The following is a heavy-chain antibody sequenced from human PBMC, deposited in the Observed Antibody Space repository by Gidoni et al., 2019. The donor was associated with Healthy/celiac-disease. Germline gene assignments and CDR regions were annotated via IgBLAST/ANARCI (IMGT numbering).Heavy chain of an antibody. D-gene: IGHD3-16*01. CDR3: AKGSDYVWGSEFDY. Sequence: EVQLVESGGGLVQPGRSLRLSCAASGFTFDDYAMHWVRQAPGKGLEWVSGISWNSGSIGYADSVKGRFTISRDNAKNSLYLQMNSLRAEDTALYYCAKGSDYVWGSEFDYWGQGTLVTVSS. CDR1: GFTFDDYA. CDR2: ISWNSGSI. V-gene: IGHV3-9*01. J-gene: IGHJ4*02.